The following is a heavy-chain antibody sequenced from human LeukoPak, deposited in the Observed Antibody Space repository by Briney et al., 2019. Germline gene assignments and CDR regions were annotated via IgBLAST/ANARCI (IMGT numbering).Heavy chain of an antibody. CDR2: ISAYNGNT. Sequence: ASVKVSCKASGYTCTSYGISWVRQAPGQGLEWMGWISAYNGNTNYAQKLHSRVTMTTDTSTSTAYMELRSLRSDDTAVYYCARANWVQLWTYYYYYMDVWGKGTTVTVSS. CDR1: GYTCTSYG. D-gene: IGHD5-18*01. V-gene: IGHV1-18*01. CDR3: ARANWVQLWTYYYYYMDV. J-gene: IGHJ6*03.